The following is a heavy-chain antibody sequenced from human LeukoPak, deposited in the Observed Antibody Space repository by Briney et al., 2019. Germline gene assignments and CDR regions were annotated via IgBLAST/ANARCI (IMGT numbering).Heavy chain of an antibody. CDR2: IRNDGNNQ. D-gene: IGHD5-18*01. V-gene: IGHV3-30*02. J-gene: IGHJ4*02. Sequence: GGSLRLSCAASGFTLSSYGMHWVRQAPGTGLEWVTFIRNDGNNQYYADSVKGRFAVSRDNSKSALYLQMNSLRAEDTAVYYRAKDFDGYSYGICDFWGQGTLVTVSS. CDR1: GFTLSSYG. CDR3: AKDFDGYSYGICDF.